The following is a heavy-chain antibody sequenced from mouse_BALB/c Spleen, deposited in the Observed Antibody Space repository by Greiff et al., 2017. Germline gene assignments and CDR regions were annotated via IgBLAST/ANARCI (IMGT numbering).Heavy chain of an antibody. CDR3: LFTTVVAPYAMDY. V-gene: IGHV1-5*01. D-gene: IGHD1-1*01. Sequence: VQLQQSGTVLARPGASVKMSCKASGYTFTSYWMHWVKQRPGQGLEWIGAIYPGNSDTSYNQKFKGKAKLTAVTSTSTAYMELSSLTNEDSAVYYCLFTTVVAPYAMDYWGQGTSVTVSS. CDR2: IYPGNSDT. CDR1: GYTFTSYW. J-gene: IGHJ4*01.